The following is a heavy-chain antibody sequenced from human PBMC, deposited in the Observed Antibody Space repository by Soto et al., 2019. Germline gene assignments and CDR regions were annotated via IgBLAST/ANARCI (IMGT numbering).Heavy chain of an antibody. CDR2: IYHSGST. CDR1: GGSISSGGYS. CDR3: ARGDKYGDYVDY. J-gene: IGHJ4*02. V-gene: IGHV4-30-2*01. Sequence: PSETLSLTCAVSGGSISSGGYSWSWIRQPPGKGLEWIGYIYHSGSTYYNPSLKSRVTISVDRSKNQFSLKLSSVTAADTAVYYCARGDKYGDYVDYWGQGTLVTVSS. D-gene: IGHD4-17*01.